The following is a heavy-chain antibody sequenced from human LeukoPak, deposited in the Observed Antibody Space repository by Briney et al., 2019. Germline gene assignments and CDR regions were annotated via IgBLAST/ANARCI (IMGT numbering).Heavy chain of an antibody. CDR3: ARDLNSGYEREDY. D-gene: IGHD5-12*01. CDR1: GFTFSSYA. V-gene: IGHV3-30-3*01. J-gene: IGHJ4*02. CDR2: ISYDGSNK. Sequence: GGSLRLSCAASGFTFSSYAMHWVRQAPGKGLEWVAVISYDGSNKYYADSVKGRFTISRDNSKNTLYLQMSSLRAEDTAVYYCARDLNSGYEREDYWGQGTLVTVSS.